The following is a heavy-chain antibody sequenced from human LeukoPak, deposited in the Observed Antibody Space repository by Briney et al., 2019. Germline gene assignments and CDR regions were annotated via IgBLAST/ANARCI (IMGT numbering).Heavy chain of an antibody. D-gene: IGHD2-21*02. CDR1: GFTFSSYA. CDR2: ISGRGGNT. CDR3: AKDRSGDCPCRFDP. Sequence: PGGSLRLSCAASGFTFSSYAMSWVRQAPGEGLEWVSGISGRGGNTYYADSVKGRFTISRDNSQNTLYLQMNSLRAEDTAVYYCAKDRSGDCPCRFDPWGQGTLVTVSS. V-gene: IGHV3-23*01. J-gene: IGHJ5*02.